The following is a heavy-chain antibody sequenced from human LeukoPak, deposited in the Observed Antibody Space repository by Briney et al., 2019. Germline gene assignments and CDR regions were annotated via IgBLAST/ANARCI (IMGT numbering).Heavy chain of an antibody. Sequence: GGSLRLSCAASGFAFSTSWMNWVRQAPGKGLEWVSLITSDGLVVTSDGSSTMYADSVKGRFAISRDNAKNTLYLQMNSLRAEDTAVYYCAKGVWFGDQPASDYWGQGTLVTVSS. V-gene: IGHV3-74*03. CDR2: ITSDGLVVTSDGSST. D-gene: IGHD3-10*01. J-gene: IGHJ4*02. CDR3: AKGVWFGDQPASDY. CDR1: GFAFSTSW.